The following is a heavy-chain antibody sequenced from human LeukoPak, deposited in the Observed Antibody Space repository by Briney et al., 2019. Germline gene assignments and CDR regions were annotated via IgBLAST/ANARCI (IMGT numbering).Heavy chain of an antibody. CDR3: ARDLFYSVSGTYYNVGRVFNY. CDR1: GYTFTGYY. J-gene: IGHJ4*02. D-gene: IGHD3-10*01. Sequence: ASVKVSCKASGYTFTGYYMHWVRQAPGQGLEWMGWINPNSSGTNYAQKFQGRVTMTRDTSITTAYMELTSLRSDDTAVYYCARDLFYSVSGTYYNVGRVFNYWGQGTLVTVSS. CDR2: INPNSSGT. V-gene: IGHV1-2*02.